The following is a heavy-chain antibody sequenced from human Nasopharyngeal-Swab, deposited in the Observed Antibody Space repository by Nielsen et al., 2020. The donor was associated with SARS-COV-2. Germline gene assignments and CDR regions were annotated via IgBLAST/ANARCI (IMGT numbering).Heavy chain of an antibody. CDR1: GFTFSSYA. V-gene: IGHV3-23*01. D-gene: IGHD4-23*01. CDR3: AKDNGGNFGY. Sequence: GESLKISCAASGFTFSSYAMSWVRQAPGKGLEWVSAIRGSGGSTYYADSVKGRFTISRDNSKNTLYLQMNSLRAEDTAVYYCAKDNGGNFGYWGQGTLVTVSS. CDR2: IRGSGGST. J-gene: IGHJ4*02.